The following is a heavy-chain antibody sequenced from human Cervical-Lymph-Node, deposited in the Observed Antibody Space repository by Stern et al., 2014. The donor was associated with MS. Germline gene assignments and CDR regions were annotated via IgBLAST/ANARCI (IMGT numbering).Heavy chain of an antibody. D-gene: IGHD2-2*01. Sequence: EVQLVESGGGLVQPGGSLRLSCAASGFTFSTYAFSWVRQAPGKGLEWVSSISDSGGYTYDSDSVNGRFTISRDNSKSMLYLEMQSLRAEDTAVYHCAKDLGRGVVVVPLYGLDVWGQGTTVTVSS. CDR1: GFTFSTYA. J-gene: IGHJ6*02. CDR3: AKDLGRGVVVVPLYGLDV. CDR2: ISDSGGYT. V-gene: IGHV3-23*04.